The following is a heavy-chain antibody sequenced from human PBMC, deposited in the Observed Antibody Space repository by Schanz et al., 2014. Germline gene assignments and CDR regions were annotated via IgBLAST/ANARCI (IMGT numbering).Heavy chain of an antibody. Sequence: QVQLVQSGAEVKKPGASVKVSCKASGYTFISYGISWVRQAPGQGLEWMGWMNPDSGNTGYAQKFQGRVTMTRNTSISTAYMELSRLRSDDTAVYYCARGPLGTSPWGQGTLVTVSS. CDR2: MNPDSGNT. V-gene: IGHV1-8*01. CDR3: ARGPLGTSP. J-gene: IGHJ5*02. CDR1: GYTFISYG. D-gene: IGHD5-12*01.